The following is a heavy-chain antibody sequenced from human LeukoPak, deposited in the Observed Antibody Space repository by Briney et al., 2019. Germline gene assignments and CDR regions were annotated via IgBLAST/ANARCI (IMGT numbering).Heavy chain of an antibody. CDR1: GGTFSSYA. V-gene: IGHV1-69*10. D-gene: IGHD2-21*02. CDR2: IIPILGIA. CDR3: ARDRDRVVVAAIRSAFDI. Sequence: ASVTVSCKASGGTFSSYAISGVRQAPGQGLEWMGRIIPILGIANYAQKFQGRVTITADKSTSTAYMELSSLRSEDTAVYYCARDRDRVVVAAIRSAFDIWGQGTMVTVSS. J-gene: IGHJ3*02.